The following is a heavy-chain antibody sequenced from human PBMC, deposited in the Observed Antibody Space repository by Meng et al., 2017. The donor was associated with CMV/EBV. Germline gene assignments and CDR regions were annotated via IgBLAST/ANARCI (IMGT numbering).Heavy chain of an antibody. CDR1: GYTFTSYD. D-gene: IGHD2-2*01. CDR3: ASRYCSSTSCRYYGMDV. CDR2: IIPIFGTA. Sequence: SVKVSCKASGYTFTSYDINWVRQAPGQGLEWMGGIIPIFGTANYAQKFQGRVTITTDESTSTAYMELSSLRSEDTAVYYCASRYCSSTSCRYYGMDVWGQGTTVTVSS. V-gene: IGHV1-69*05. J-gene: IGHJ6*02.